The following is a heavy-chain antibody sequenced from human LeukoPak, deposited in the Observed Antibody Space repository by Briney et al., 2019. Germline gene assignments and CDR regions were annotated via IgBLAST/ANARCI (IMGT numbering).Heavy chain of an antibody. Sequence: GGSLRLSCAASGFTFSSYAMSWVRQAPGKGLEWVSAISGSGGSTYYVDSVKGRFTISRDNSKNTLYLQMNSLRAEDTAVYYCAKMNYYDSSGYYYEDYWGQGTLVTVSS. CDR3: AKMNYYDSSGYYYEDY. D-gene: IGHD3-22*01. J-gene: IGHJ4*02. CDR2: ISGSGGST. V-gene: IGHV3-23*01. CDR1: GFTFSSYA.